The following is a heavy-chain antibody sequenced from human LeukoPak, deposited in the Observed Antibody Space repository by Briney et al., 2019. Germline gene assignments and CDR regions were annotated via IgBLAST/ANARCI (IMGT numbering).Heavy chain of an antibody. V-gene: IGHV3-49*04. CDR3: TRGNIPYSESYYGL. J-gene: IGHJ4*02. CDR1: GFTFGDYA. Sequence: PGRSLRLSCTAFGFTFGDYAISWVRQAPGKGLEWVGFIRSKAFGGTTEYAASVKGRFTISRDDSKSIAYLQMNSLKTEDTAVYYCTRGNIPYSESYYGLWGQGTLVTVSS. CDR2: IRSKAFGGTT. D-gene: IGHD1-26*01.